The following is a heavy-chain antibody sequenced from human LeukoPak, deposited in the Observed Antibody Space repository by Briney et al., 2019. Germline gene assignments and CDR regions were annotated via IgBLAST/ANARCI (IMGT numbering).Heavy chain of an antibody. CDR3: ARGLEGYYYDSSGYSD. J-gene: IGHJ4*02. D-gene: IGHD3-22*01. CDR2: ISYDGSNK. CDR1: GFTFSSYA. Sequence: GGSLRLSCAASGFTFSSYAMHWVRQAPGKGLEWVAVISYDGSNKYYADSVKGRFTISRDNSKNTLYLQMNSLRAEDTAVYYCARGLEGYYYDSSGYSDWGQGTLVTVPS. V-gene: IGHV3-30*01.